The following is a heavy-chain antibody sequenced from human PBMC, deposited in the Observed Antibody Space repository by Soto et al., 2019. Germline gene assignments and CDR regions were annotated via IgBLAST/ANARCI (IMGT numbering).Heavy chain of an antibody. V-gene: IGHV3-74*01. J-gene: IGHJ4*02. Sequence: EVQLVESGGGLVQPGGSLRLSCAASGFTLSRYWVHWVRQVPGKGLVWVSRINPDGSTTNYADSVKGRFTVSRDNAKNTAYLHMNSLRAEDTAVYYCTRDTTGPDDHWGQGTLVTVSS. D-gene: IGHD1-1*01. CDR1: GFTLSRYW. CDR3: TRDTTGPDDH. CDR2: INPDGSTT.